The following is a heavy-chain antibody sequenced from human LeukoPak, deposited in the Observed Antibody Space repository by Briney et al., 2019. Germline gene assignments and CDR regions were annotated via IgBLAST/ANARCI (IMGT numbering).Heavy chain of an antibody. CDR2: IYYSGST. Sequence: SETLSLTCTVSGGSISSYYWSWIRQPPGKGLEWIGYIYYSGSTNYNPSLKSRVTISVDTSKNQFSLKLSSVTAADTAVYYCATEGLSQHAFDIWGQGTMVTVSS. CDR1: GGSISSYY. V-gene: IGHV4-59*01. CDR3: ATEGLSQHAFDI. J-gene: IGHJ3*02.